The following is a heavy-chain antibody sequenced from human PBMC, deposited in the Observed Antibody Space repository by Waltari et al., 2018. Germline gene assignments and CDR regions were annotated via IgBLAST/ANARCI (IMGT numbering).Heavy chain of an antibody. CDR2: ISVNGGST. CDR1: GFTFSNCA. V-gene: IGHV3-23*01. D-gene: IGHD6-13*01. CDR3: AQITAANYGGFGY. Sequence: EVQLLESGGGLAQPGGSLRLSCAASGFTFSNCAMTWIRQASGKGLEWVSTISVNGGSTDYADPVKGRFTISRDNSKNTLYLQMNTQRAGDTAIYYCAQITAANYGGFGYWGQGTLVTVSS. J-gene: IGHJ4*02.